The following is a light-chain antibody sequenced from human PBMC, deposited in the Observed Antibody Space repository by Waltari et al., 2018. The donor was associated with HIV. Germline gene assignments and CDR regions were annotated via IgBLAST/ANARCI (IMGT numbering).Light chain of an antibody. V-gene: IGLV3-21*02. CDR3: QVWDSSSTP. CDR1: NIGGKS. Sequence: SYVLTQPPSVSMAPGQTARITCGGSNIGGKSVHWYQQKPGQAPVLVVYDDSDRPSGIPGRFSGSTSGNTATLTISRVEAGDEADYDCQVWDSSSTPFGGGTKLTVL. CDR2: DDS. J-gene: IGLJ2*01.